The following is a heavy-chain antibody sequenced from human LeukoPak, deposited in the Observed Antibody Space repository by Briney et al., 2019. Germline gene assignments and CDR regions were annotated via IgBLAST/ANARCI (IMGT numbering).Heavy chain of an antibody. Sequence: GGSLRLSCAASGFTFSDYWMSWVRQAPGKGLEWVSSISSSSSYIYYADSVKGRFTISRDNAKNSLYLQMNSLRAEDTAVYYCARDPWTTGAPDAFDIWGQGAMVTVSS. J-gene: IGHJ3*02. CDR2: ISSSSSYI. D-gene: IGHD1-1*01. V-gene: IGHV3-21*01. CDR1: GFTFSDYW. CDR3: ARDPWTTGAPDAFDI.